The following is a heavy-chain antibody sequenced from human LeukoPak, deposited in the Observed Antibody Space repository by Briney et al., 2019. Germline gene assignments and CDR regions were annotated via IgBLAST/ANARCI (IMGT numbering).Heavy chain of an antibody. V-gene: IGHV3-21*01. D-gene: IGHD6-13*01. Sequence: GGSLRLSCAASGFTFSSYEMNWVRQAPGKGLEWVSSISSSSSYIYYADSVKGRFTISRDNAKNPLYLQMNSLRAEDTAVYYCASTIRDSSSWYGDHYYYMDVWGKGTTVTVSS. CDR2: ISSSSSYI. CDR1: GFTFSSYE. CDR3: ASTIRDSSSWYGDHYYYMDV. J-gene: IGHJ6*03.